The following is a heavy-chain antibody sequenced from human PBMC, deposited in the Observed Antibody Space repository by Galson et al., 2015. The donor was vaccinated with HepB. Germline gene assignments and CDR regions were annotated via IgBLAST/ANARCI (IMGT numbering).Heavy chain of an antibody. CDR1: GFTFSNAW. Sequence: SLRLSCAASGFTFSNAWMSWVRQAPGKGLEWVGRIKSKTDGGTTYYAAPVKGRFTISRDDSENTVYLQVNSPNTDDTAVYYCCADNNGGFGYWGQGTLVTVSS. J-gene: IGHJ4*02. CDR3: CADNNGGFGY. CDR2: IKSKTDGGTT. V-gene: IGHV3-15*01. D-gene: IGHD4-23*01.